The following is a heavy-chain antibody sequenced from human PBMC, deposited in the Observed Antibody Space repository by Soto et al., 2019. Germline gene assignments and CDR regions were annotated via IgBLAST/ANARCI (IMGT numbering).Heavy chain of an antibody. CDR1: GDVFSTDT. CDR2: IIPFLNLS. Sequence: QVVLLQSGADVKEPGSSVNISCKTFGDVFSTDTINWVRQAPGQGLLWMGSIIPFLNLSTIEPTFMDRLSITADDSTRTATLKLRALTLEDTAIYFCATGVAQSDHWGPGTRITVSS. J-gene: IGHJ5*02. V-gene: IGHV1-69*09. D-gene: IGHD2-15*01. CDR3: ATGVAQSDH.